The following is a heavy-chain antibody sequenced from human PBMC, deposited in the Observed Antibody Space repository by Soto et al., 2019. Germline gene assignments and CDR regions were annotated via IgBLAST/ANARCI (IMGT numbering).Heavy chain of an antibody. V-gene: IGHV1-3*01. CDR3: ARDIVSDV. Sequence: ASVKVSCKASGFTFSRSAVQWVRQAPGQRLEWMGWINAGNGNTKYSQKFQGRVTITRDTSASTAYMELSSLRSEDTAVYYCARDIVSDVWGQGTTVTVSS. J-gene: IGHJ6*02. CDR2: INAGNGNT. CDR1: GFTFSRSA. D-gene: IGHD2-15*01.